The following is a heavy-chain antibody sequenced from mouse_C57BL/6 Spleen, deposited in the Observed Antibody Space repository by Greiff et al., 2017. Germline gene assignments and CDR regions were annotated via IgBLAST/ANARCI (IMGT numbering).Heavy chain of an antibody. Sequence: QVQLQQPGAELVKPGASVKLSCKASGYTFTSYWMQWVKQRPGQGLEWIGEIDPSDSYTNYNQKFKGKTTLTVDTSSRTAYMQLSSLTSEDSAVYSSAMNLDAMGYWGQGTSVTVSS. CDR1: GYTFTSYW. CDR3: AMNLDAMGY. CDR2: IDPSDSYT. V-gene: IGHV1-50*01. J-gene: IGHJ4*01.